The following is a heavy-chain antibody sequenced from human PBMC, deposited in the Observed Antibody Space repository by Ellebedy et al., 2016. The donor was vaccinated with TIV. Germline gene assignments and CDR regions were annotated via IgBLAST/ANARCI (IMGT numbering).Heavy chain of an antibody. J-gene: IGHJ4*02. CDR1: GFPFSRYS. V-gene: IGHV3-21*06. Sequence: GESLKISCAAAGFPFSRYSMNWVRQAPGKGLEWVAAITSSSDYIYYADSVKGRFIISRDNAKNSLYLQMNSLRAEDTAVYFCASSIHVTSTTPAADYWGQGTLVTVSS. CDR3: ASSIHVTSTTPAADY. CDR2: ITSSSDYI. D-gene: IGHD2-15*01.